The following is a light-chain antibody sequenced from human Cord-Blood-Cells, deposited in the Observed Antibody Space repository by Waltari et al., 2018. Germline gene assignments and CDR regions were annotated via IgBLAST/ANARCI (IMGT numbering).Light chain of an antibody. V-gene: IGLV2-14*01. CDR2: EVS. J-gene: IGLJ2*01. Sequence: QSALTQPASVSGSPGQSITISCTGTSSDVGGYNYVSWSQQHPGKAPKLMIYEVSNRPSGVSNRFSGSKSGNTASLTISGLQAEDEADYYCSSYTSNSTLVFGGGTKLTVL. CDR3: SSYTSNSTLV. CDR1: SSDVGGYNY.